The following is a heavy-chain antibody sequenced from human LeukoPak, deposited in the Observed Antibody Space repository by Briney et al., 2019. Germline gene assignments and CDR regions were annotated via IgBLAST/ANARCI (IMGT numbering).Heavy chain of an antibody. D-gene: IGHD4-17*01. Sequence: PGGSLRLSCAASGFTFSNYAMNWVRQAPGKGLEWVSVISGSGYSTYYEDSVKGRFTISRDNSKNTLYLQTNSLRAEDTAVYYCAKDYGDYAYYFHYWGQGTLVTASS. CDR1: GFTFSNYA. CDR3: AKDYGDYAYYFHY. CDR2: ISGSGYST. J-gene: IGHJ4*02. V-gene: IGHV3-23*01.